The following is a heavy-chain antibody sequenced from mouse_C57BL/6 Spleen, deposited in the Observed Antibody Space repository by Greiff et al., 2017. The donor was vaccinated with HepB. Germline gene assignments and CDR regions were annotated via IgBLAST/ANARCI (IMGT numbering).Heavy chain of an antibody. D-gene: IGHD2-4*01. CDR3: TTGLRGGYAMDY. CDR2: IDPENGDT. J-gene: IGHJ4*01. CDR1: GFNIKDDY. Sequence: EVQLQQSGAELVRPGASVKLSCTASGFNIKDDYMHWVKQRPEQGLEWIGWIDPENGDTEYASKFQGKATITADTPSNTAYLQLSSLTSEDTAVYYCTTGLRGGYAMDYWGQGTSVTVSS. V-gene: IGHV14-4*01.